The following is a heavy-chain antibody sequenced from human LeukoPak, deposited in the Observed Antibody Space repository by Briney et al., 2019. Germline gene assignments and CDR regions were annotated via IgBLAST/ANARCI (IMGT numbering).Heavy chain of an antibody. J-gene: IGHJ5*02. Sequence: SETLSLTCAVYGGSFSGYYWSWIRQPPGKGLEWIGEINHSGSTNYNPSLKSRVTISVDTSKNQFSLKLSSVTAADTAVYYCARRGVYYGSMEKNWFDPWGQGTLVTVSS. CDR2: INHSGST. CDR1: GGSFSGYY. CDR3: ARRGVYYGSMEKNWFDP. V-gene: IGHV4-34*01. D-gene: IGHD3-10*01.